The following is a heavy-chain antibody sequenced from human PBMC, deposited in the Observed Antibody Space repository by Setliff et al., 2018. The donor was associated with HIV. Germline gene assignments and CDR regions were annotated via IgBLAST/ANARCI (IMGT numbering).Heavy chain of an antibody. J-gene: IGHJ6*03. D-gene: IGHD3-16*02. Sequence: PGGSLRLSCAASGFTFSTYSMNWVRQAPGKGLEWVSYISGTSGTMYYAYSVKGRFTISRDNAKNSLYMQMNSLTAEDTAVYYCARDPRASYLSYYYYHYLDVWGKGTTVTVSS. CDR1: GFTFSTYS. CDR3: ARDPRASYLSYYYYHYLDV. CDR2: ISGTSGTM. V-gene: IGHV3-48*01.